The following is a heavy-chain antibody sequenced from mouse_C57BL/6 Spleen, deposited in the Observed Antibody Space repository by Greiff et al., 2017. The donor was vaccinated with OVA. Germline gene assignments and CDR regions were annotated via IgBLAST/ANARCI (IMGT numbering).Heavy chain of an antibody. CDR2: INPSNGGT. D-gene: IGHD1-1*01. Sequence: VKLQQPGTELVKPGASVTLSCKASGYTFTSYWMHWVKQRPGQGLEWIGNINPSNGGTNYNEKFKRKAKLPVDKSSSTAYMRLMSLTSEDSAVYYCARGYGSSYEGFSYWGQGTLVTGSA. CDR3: ARGYGSSYEGFSY. J-gene: IGHJ3*01. V-gene: IGHV1-53*01. CDR1: GYTFTSYW.